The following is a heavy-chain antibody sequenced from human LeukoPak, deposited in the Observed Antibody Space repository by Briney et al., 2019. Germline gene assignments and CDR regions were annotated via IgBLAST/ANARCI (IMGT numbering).Heavy chain of an antibody. D-gene: IGHD3-10*01. CDR2: IYNSGST. J-gene: IGHJ4*02. Sequence: SETLSLTCTVSGGSISVYYWSWIRQPPGKGLEWIGDIYNSGSTNYNPSPKSRVTLSVDTSKNQFSLKMTSVTAADTAVYYCARGGDFSASPTLYWGQGTLVTVSS. CDR3: ARGGDFSASPTLY. V-gene: IGHV4-59*01. CDR1: GGSISVYY.